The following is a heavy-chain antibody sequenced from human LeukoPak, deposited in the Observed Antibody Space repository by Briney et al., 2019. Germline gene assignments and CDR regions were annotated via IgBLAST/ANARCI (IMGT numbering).Heavy chain of an antibody. J-gene: IGHJ4*02. Sequence: GGSLRLSCAASGFSFRANAMHWVRQAPGKGLEWLAIIWYDGSNEYYADSVEGRFTISRDNSKNTLYLQMNSLRVEDTALYYCARGGISARPDYWGQGTLVTVSS. CDR1: GFSFRANA. CDR3: ARGGISARPDY. D-gene: IGHD6-6*01. CDR2: IWYDGSNE. V-gene: IGHV3-33*01.